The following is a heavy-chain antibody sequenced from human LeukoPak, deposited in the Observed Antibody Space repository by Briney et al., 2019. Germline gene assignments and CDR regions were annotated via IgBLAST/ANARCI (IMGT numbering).Heavy chain of an antibody. CDR3: AKDRSCTNDICHGDFDY. V-gene: IGHV3-23*01. J-gene: IGHJ4*02. Sequence: GGSLRLSCAASGFTFSSYAVSWVRQAPGKGLEWVSSIRGSGGSTYSADSVKGRFTISRDNSKNTLYLQMNSLRAEDTALYYCAKDRSCTNDICHGDFDYWGQGTLVTASS. D-gene: IGHD2-8*01. CDR1: GFTFSSYA. CDR2: IRGSGGST.